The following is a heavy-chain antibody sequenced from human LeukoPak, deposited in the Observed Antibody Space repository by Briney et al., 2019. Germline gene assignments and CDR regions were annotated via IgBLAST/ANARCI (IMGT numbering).Heavy chain of an antibody. V-gene: IGHV1-2*02. CDR3: ARGLYDSSAYFGY. J-gene: IGHJ4*02. D-gene: IGHD3-22*01. CDR2: INPNSGGT. CDR1: GYTFTGYY. Sequence: GASVKVSCKASGYTFTGYYMHWVRQAPGQGLEWMGWINPNSGGTNYAQKFQGRVTMTRDTSISTAYMELSRLRSDDTAAYYCARGLYDSSAYFGYWGQGTLVTVSS.